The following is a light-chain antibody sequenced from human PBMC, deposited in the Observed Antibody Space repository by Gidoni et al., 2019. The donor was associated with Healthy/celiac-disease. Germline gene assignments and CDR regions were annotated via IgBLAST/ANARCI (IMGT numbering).Light chain of an antibody. CDR1: QVISNY. Sequence: DIQITQSPSSLSASVGDRVTITCRASQVISNYLAWYQQKPGKVPKLLIYAASTLQSGVPSRCSGSGSGTDFTLTISSMQPEDVATYYCQKYNSAPRTFGQGTKVEIK. V-gene: IGKV1-27*01. J-gene: IGKJ1*01. CDR3: QKYNSAPRT. CDR2: AAS.